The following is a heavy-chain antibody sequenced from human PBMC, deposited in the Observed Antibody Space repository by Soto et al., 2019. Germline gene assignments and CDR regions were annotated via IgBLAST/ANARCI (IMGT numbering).Heavy chain of an antibody. CDR2: IAGGGVPT. Sequence: DVQLVESGGGLVQSGASLRLSCAASGFIFSAYSMNWVRQTPGKGLEWIAHIAGGGVPTYYADSVKGRFTISRDRGKNSLYLQMNGLKGDDSGVYYCTRASSYAFDFWGQGALVTVSS. CDR1: GFIFSAYS. V-gene: IGHV3-48*01. J-gene: IGHJ5*01. CDR3: TRASSYAFDF. D-gene: IGHD2-2*01.